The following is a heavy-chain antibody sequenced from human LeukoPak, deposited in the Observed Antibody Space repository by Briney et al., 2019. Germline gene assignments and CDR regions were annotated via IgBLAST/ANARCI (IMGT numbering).Heavy chain of an antibody. Sequence: GGSLRLSCAASGFTFSSYWMSWVRQAPGKGLEWVSVIYSGGSTYYADSVKGRFTISRDNSKNTLYLQMNSLRAEDTAVYYCARDPPDYGGNSGYWGQGTLVTVSS. CDR3: ARDPPDYGGNSGY. V-gene: IGHV3-66*01. CDR1: GFTFSSYW. J-gene: IGHJ4*02. D-gene: IGHD4-23*01. CDR2: IYSGGST.